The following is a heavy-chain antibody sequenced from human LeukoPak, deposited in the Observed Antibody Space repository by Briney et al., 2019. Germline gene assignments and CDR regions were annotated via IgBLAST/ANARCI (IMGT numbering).Heavy chain of an antibody. CDR2: ISRGGDVT. CDR3: AARHGEVAVPYDY. V-gene: IGHV3-23*01. CDR1: GFTFSTYA. Sequence: GGSLRLSCAASGFTFSTYAMTWVRQAPGKGLEWVSLISRGGDVTYYADSVKGRFTISRDSSKNTLYLQMHSLRAEDTAVYYCAARHGEVAVPYDYWGQGTLVTVSS. J-gene: IGHJ4*02. D-gene: IGHD2-15*01.